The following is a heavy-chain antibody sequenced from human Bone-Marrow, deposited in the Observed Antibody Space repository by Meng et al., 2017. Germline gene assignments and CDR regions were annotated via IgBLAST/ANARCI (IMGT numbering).Heavy chain of an antibody. CDR1: GGSFSGYY. D-gene: IGHD4-17*01. CDR3: ARALTPGYYRCNWFDP. J-gene: IGHJ5*02. Sequence: QVQLQQWGAGLLKPSETLSLTCAVYGGSFSGYYWSWIRQPPGKGLEWIGEINHSGSTNYNPSLKSRVTISVDTSKNQFSLKLSSVTAADMAVYYCARALTPGYYRCNWFDPWGQGTLVTVSS. V-gene: IGHV4-34*01. CDR2: INHSGST.